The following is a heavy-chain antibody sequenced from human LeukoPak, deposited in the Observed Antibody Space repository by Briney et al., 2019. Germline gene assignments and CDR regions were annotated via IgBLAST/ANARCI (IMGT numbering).Heavy chain of an antibody. CDR3: ARVTWMRPSELRYYYYMDV. Sequence: PSETLSLTCTVSGGSMSSSSYYWGWIRQPPGKGPEWIGSIYYSGSTYQNPSLKSRVTISVDTSKNQFSLKLSSVTTADTAVYYCARVTWMRPSELRYYYYMDVWGKGTTVTVSS. V-gene: IGHV4-39*07. J-gene: IGHJ6*03. D-gene: IGHD1-7*01. CDR2: IYYSGST. CDR1: GGSMSSSSYY.